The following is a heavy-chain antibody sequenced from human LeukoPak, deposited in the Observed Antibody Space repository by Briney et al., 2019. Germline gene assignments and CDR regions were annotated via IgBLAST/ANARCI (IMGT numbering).Heavy chain of an antibody. J-gene: IGHJ4*02. D-gene: IGHD3-22*01. CDR1: GGSFSGYY. CDR3: AMKLQTYYYDSSGYYLPFDY. Sequence: PSETLSLTCAVYGGSFSGYYWSWIRQPPGKGLEWIGEINHSGSTNYNPSLKSRVTISVDTSKNQFSLKLSSVTAADTAVYYCAMKLQTYYYDSSGYYLPFDYWGQGTLVTVSS. V-gene: IGHV4-34*01. CDR2: INHSGST.